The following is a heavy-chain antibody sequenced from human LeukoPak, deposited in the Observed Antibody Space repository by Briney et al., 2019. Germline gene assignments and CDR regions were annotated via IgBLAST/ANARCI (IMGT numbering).Heavy chain of an antibody. V-gene: IGHV4-39*01. D-gene: IGHD4-17*01. CDR3: ARTTVTTGFDY. CDR1: GGSISSSSYY. Sequence: SETLSLTCTVSGGSISSSSYYWGWIRQPPGKGLEWTGSIYYSGSTYYNPSLKSRVTISVDTSKNQFSLKLSSVTAADTAVYYCARTTVTTGFDYWGQGTLVTVSS. J-gene: IGHJ4*02. CDR2: IYYSGST.